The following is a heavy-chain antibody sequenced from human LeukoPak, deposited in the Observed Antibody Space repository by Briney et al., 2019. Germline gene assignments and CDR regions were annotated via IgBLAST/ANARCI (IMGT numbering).Heavy chain of an antibody. Sequence: SETLSLTCAVYGGSFSGYYWSWIRQPPGKGLEWIGEINHSGSTNYNPSLKSRVTISVDTSKNQFSLKLSSVTAADTAVYYCARVRLVRWHYYYYVDVWGKGTTVTVSS. J-gene: IGHJ6*03. CDR2: INHSGST. CDR1: GGSFSGYY. V-gene: IGHV4-34*01. CDR3: ARVRLVRWHYYYYVDV. D-gene: IGHD6-19*01.